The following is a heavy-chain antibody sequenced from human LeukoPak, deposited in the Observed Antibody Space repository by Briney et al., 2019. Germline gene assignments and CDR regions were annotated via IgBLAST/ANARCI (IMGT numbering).Heavy chain of an antibody. Sequence: ASVKVSCKASGGTFTSYAISWVRQAPGQGHEWMGGIIPIFGTANYAQKFQGRVTITADESTSTAYMELSSLRSEDTAVYYCARALIVVVPAAPLEYYYYGMDVWGKGTTVTVSS. CDR3: ARALIVVVPAAPLEYYYYGMDV. CDR1: GGTFTSYA. CDR2: IIPIFGTA. J-gene: IGHJ6*04. D-gene: IGHD2-2*01. V-gene: IGHV1-69*01.